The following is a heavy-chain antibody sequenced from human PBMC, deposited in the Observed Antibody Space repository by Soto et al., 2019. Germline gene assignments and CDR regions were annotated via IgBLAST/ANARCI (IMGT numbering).Heavy chain of an antibody. CDR3: ARDGPAPYYYYGMDV. V-gene: IGHV1-18*01. Sequence: QVQLVQSGGEVKKPGASVKVSCKTSGYSFTTYGISWVRQAPGQGLEWMGWVSAYNGNTNYAQKLQDRVTMTTDTSTSTAYMALRTLRSHATAVYYCARDGPAPYYYYGMDVWGQGSTVTVSS. J-gene: IGHJ6*02. CDR2: VSAYNGNT. CDR1: GYSFTTYG.